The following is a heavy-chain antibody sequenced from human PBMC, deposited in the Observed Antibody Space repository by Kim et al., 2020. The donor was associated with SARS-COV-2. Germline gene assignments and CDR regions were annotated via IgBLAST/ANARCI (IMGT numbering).Heavy chain of an antibody. J-gene: IGHJ6*02. D-gene: IGHD6-19*01. CDR3: ARDSYSSGWSAYYYYGMYV. CDR2: IYYSGST. Sequence: SETLSLTCTVSGGSISSGGYYWSWIRQHPGKGLEWIGYIYYSGSTYYNPSLKSRVTISVDTSKNQFSLKLSSVTAADTAVYYCARDSYSSGWSAYYYYGMYVWGQGTTVTVSS. V-gene: IGHV4-31*03. CDR1: GGSISSGGYY.